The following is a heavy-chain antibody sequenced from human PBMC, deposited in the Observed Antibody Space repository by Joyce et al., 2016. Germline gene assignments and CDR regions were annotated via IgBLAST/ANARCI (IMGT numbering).Heavy chain of an antibody. J-gene: IGHJ4*02. Sequence: QVQLVESGGGVVQPGKSLRLSCAASGFTFSDYAMRWVRQAPGNGLEWVAVISVDGGSQYYAESVRGRFTVSRDNSKNTLFLQMSSLRLGDTAVYYCATGCSATTCYAALSDFWGQGTLVAVSS. V-gene: IGHV3-30-3*01. CDR2: ISVDGGSQ. CDR1: GFTFSDYA. D-gene: IGHD2-2*01. CDR3: ATGCSATTCYAALSDF.